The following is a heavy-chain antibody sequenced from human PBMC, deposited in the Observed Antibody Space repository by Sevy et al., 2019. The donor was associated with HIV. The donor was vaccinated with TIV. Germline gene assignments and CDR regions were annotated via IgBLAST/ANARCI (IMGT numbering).Heavy chain of an antibody. CDR3: TRNAGAFDTGFDP. V-gene: IGHV3-48*03. Sequence: GGSLRLSCTASGFTFSSYDMNWVRQAPGKGLEWVSKISSSGSSIYYADSVKGRFTISREKAKNSLKLQINSLRPEDTAVDYCTRNAGAFDTGFDPCRQGALFTVST. J-gene: IGHJ5*02. D-gene: IGHD5-18*01. CDR1: GFTFSSYD. CDR2: ISSSGSSI.